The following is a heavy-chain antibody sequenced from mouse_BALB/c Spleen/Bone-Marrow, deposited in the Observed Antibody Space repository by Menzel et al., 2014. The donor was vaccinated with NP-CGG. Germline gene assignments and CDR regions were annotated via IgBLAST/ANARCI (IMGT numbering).Heavy chain of an antibody. CDR1: GYTFTDYA. D-gene: IGHD1-1*01. Sequence: VKLMESGPELVRPGVSVKISCKGSGYTFTDYAMHWVKQSHAKSLEWIGVISTYSGNINYNQKFKGKATMTVDKSTSTAYMKLARLTTEDSAIYYCARDYGSRNYAIDYWGQGTSVTVSS. CDR2: ISTYSGNI. V-gene: IGHV1-67*01. J-gene: IGHJ4*01. CDR3: ARDYGSRNYAIDY.